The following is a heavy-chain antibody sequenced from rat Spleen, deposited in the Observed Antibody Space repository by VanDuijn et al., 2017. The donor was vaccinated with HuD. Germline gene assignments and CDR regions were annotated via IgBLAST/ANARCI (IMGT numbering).Heavy chain of an antibody. D-gene: IGHD1-9*01. CDR3: ARHGAYYGYTDWYFDF. CDR1: GFTFSDYY. Sequence: EVQLVESGGGLVQPGRSLKLSCAASGFTFSDYYMAWVRQAPKKGLEWVATIIYDGSSTYYRDSVKGRFTISRDNAKSTLYLQMDSLRSEDTATYYCARHGAYYGYTDWYFDFWGPGTMVTVSS. V-gene: IGHV5-17*01. CDR2: IIYDGSST. J-gene: IGHJ1*01.